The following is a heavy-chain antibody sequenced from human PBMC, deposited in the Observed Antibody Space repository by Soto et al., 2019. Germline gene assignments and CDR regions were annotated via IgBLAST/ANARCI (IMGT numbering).Heavy chain of an antibody. CDR1: GFSFSNWW. J-gene: IGHJ4*02. Sequence: DVQLVESGGGLFQPGGSLRLSCAASGFSFSNWWMHWVRQAPGKGLVWVSRIKGDGSRTNCADSVKGRFTVSRDNAKNTVYLQVNSLRVEDTAVYYCAKDLHDAAADYWGQGTLVTVSS. V-gene: IGHV3-74*01. CDR2: IKGDGSRT. CDR3: AKDLHDAAADY. D-gene: IGHD6-13*01.